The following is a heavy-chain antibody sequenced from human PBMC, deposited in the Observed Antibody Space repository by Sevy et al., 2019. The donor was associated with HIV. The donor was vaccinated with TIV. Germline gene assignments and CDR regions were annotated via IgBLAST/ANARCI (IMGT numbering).Heavy chain of an antibody. D-gene: IGHD6-13*01. CDR3: ARRRIAAAGTEQHNWFDP. V-gene: IGHV4-39*01. CDR1: GGSISSSSDY. Sequence: SETLSLTCTVSGGSISSSSDYWGWIRQPPGKGLEWIGSIYYSGSTYYNPSLKSRVTISVDTSKNQFSLKLSSVTATDTAVYYCARRRIAAAGTEQHNWFDPWGQGTLVTVSS. J-gene: IGHJ5*02. CDR2: IYYSGST.